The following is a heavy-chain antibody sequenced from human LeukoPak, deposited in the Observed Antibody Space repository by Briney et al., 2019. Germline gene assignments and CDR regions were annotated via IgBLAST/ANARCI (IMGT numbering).Heavy chain of an antibody. CDR1: GFTVSSNY. D-gene: IGHD3-10*01. V-gene: IGHV3-53*01. Sequence: GGSLRLSCAASGFTVSSNYMSWVRQAQGKGLEWVSVIYSDGSTYYADSVKGRFTISRDSSKNTLHLQVNSLRAEDTAVYYCALTMVHLGRLEYYFHYWGRGTLVTVSS. CDR2: IYSDGST. CDR3: ALTMVHLGRLEYYFHY. J-gene: IGHJ4*02.